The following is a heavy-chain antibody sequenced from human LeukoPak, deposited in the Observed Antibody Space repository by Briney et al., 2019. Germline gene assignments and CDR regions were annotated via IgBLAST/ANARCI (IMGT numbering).Heavy chain of an antibody. CDR1: GGSISSGGYS. J-gene: IGHJ4*02. V-gene: IGHV4-30-2*01. CDR3: ARLYSYGPRYFDY. CDR2: IYHSGST. D-gene: IGHD5-18*01. Sequence: SETLSLTCAVSGGSISSGGYSWSWIRQPPGKGLEWIGYIYHSGSTYYNPSLKSRVTISVDRSKNQFSLKLSSVTAADMAVYYCARLYSYGPRYFDYWGQGTLVTVSS.